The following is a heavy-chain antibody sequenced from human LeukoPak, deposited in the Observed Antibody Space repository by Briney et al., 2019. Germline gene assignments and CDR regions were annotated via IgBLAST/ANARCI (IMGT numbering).Heavy chain of an antibody. D-gene: IGHD3-10*01. J-gene: IGHJ5*02. Sequence: PSETLSLTCAVYDGSFSGYYWSWIRQPPGKGLEWIGEINHSGSTNYNPSLKSRVTISVDTSKNQFSLKLSSVTAADTAVYYCARGAPPYYYGSGSRNWFDPWGQGTLVTVSS. CDR3: ARGAPPYYYGSGSRNWFDP. CDR1: DGSFSGYY. V-gene: IGHV4-34*01. CDR2: INHSGST.